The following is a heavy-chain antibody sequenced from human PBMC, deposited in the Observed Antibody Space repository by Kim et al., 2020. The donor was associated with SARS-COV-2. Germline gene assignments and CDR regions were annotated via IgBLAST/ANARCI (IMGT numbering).Heavy chain of an antibody. V-gene: IGHV3-33*06. J-gene: IGHJ4*02. D-gene: IGHD6-13*01. Sequence: GGSLRLSCAASGFTFSSYGMHWVRQAPGKGLEWVAVIWYDGSNKYYADSVKGRFTISRDNSKNTLYLQMNSLRAEDTAVYYCAKEPDRGAAAVDYFDYWGQGTLVTVSS. CDR1: GFTFSSYG. CDR2: IWYDGSNK. CDR3: AKEPDRGAAAVDYFDY.